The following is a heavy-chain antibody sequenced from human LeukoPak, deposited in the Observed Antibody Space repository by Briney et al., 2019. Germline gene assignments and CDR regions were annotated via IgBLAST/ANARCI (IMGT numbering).Heavy chain of an antibody. CDR1: GFTFSTYA. CDR2: ISGSGGST. Sequence: GGSLRLSCAASGFTFSTYAMSWVRQAPGKGLEWVSAISGSGGSTYYADSVKGRFTISRDNSNNTLYLQMNSLRAEDTAVYYCAKNVKSSGWYSDYWGQGTLVTVSS. D-gene: IGHD6-19*01. V-gene: IGHV3-23*01. CDR3: AKNVKSSGWYSDY. J-gene: IGHJ4*02.